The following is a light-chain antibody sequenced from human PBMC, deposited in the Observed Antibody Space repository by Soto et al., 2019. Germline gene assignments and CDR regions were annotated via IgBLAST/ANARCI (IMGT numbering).Light chain of an antibody. V-gene: IGLV9-49*01. Sequence: QPVLTQPPSASASLGASVTLTCTLSSGYSNYKVDWYQQRPGKGPRFVMRVGTGGIVGSKWDGIPDRFSVLGSGLNRYLTSKNIQEEDESDYHCGADHGSGSNFAYVFGTGTKLTVL. J-gene: IGLJ1*01. CDR2: VGTGGIVG. CDR3: GADHGSGSNFAYV. CDR1: SGYSNYK.